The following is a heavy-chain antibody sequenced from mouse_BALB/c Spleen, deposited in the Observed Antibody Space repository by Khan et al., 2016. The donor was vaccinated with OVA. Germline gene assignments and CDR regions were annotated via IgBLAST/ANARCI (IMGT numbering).Heavy chain of an antibody. D-gene: IGHD1-1*01. J-gene: IGHJ2*02. V-gene: IGHV3-2*02. CDR2: ISYSGNT. CDR3: ASVYGGGFDY. CDR1: GYSITSDYA. Sequence: VQLKQSGPGLVKPSQSLSLTCTVTGYSITSDYAWNWIRQFPGNKLEWMGFISYSGNTKYNPSLKSRFSITRDTSKNQFFLQLNSVTTEDTATDDCASVYGGGFDYWGQGTSLTVSS.